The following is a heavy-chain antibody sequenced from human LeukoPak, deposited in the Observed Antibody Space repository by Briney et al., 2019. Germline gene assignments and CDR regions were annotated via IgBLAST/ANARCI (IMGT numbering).Heavy chain of an antibody. J-gene: IGHJ3*02. CDR1: GFSFSASA. D-gene: IGHD2-2*01. CDR3: AKEIVIIPAASYAFDI. CDR2: IIGSGVST. Sequence: GGSLRLSCAASGFSFSASAMSWVRQAPGKGLEWVSVIIGSGVSTYYADSVKGRFTISRDNSKNTLYLQTNSMRAEDTAVYYCAKEIVIIPAASYAFDIWGQGTMVIVSS. V-gene: IGHV3-23*01.